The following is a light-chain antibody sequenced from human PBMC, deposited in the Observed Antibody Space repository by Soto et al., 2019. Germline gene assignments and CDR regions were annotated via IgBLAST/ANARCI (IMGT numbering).Light chain of an antibody. CDR3: QHYKSYPYS. V-gene: IGKV1-5*03. CDR2: KAS. CDR1: QTISSW. Sequence: DIQMTQSPSTLSASVGDRVTITCRASQTISSWLAWYQQKPGKVPKLLIYKASSLESGVPSRFSGSGSGTAFTLTISSVQPDDFATYYCQHYKSYPYSFGQGTNLEIK. J-gene: IGKJ2*03.